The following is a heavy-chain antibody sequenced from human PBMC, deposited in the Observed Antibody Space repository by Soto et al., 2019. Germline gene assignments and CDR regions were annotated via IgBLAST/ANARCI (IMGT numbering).Heavy chain of an antibody. CDR1: GGSFSGYY. Sequence: SETLSLTCAVYGGSFSGYYWSWIRQPPGKGLEWIGEINHSGSTNYNPSLKSRVTISVDTSKNQFSLKLSSVTAADTAVYHCAFFFSCNDTPTGENYF. CDR3: AFFFSCNDTPTGENYF. J-gene: IGHJ1*01. CDR2: INHSGST. D-gene: IGHD2-8*01. V-gene: IGHV4-34*01.